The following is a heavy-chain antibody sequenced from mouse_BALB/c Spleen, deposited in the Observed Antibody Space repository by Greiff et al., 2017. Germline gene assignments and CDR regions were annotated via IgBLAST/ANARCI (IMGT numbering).Heavy chain of an antibody. CDR3: ARFGDYDPFAY. CDR2: INPYNDGT. J-gene: IGHJ3*01. Sequence: VQLQQSGPELVKPGASVKMSCKASGYTFTSYVMHWVKQKPGQGLEWIGYINPYNDGTKYNEKFKGKATLTSDKSSSTAYMELSSLTSEDSAVYYCARFGDYDPFAYWGQGTLVTVSA. D-gene: IGHD2-4*01. V-gene: IGHV1-14*01. CDR1: GYTFTSYV.